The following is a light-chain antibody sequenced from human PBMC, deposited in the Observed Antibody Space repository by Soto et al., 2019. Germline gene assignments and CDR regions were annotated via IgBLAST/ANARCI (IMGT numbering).Light chain of an antibody. V-gene: IGKV3-15*01. CDR3: QQYNNWPRMYT. CDR2: GAS. CDR1: QSVSSK. Sequence: EIMMKLSPATLTVSPGERATLSCRASQSVSSKLAWYQQKPGQAPRLLIYGASTRATGIPARFSGSGSGTEFTVTISSLQSEDFAVYYCQQYNNWPRMYTFGQGTKLEIK. J-gene: IGKJ2*01.